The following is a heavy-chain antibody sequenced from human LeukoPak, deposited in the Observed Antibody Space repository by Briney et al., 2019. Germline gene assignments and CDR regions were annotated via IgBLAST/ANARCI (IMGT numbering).Heavy chain of an antibody. CDR1: GYTFTDYY. CDR2: INPNSGGT. V-gene: IGHV1-2*02. D-gene: IGHD3-22*01. CDR3: ARADMSSGYTPNDY. Sequence: GASVNVSCKASGYTFTDYYIHWVRQAPGQGLEWMGWINPNSGGTSYAQNFQGRVTMTRDTSISTAYMELSRLRSDDTAVYYCARADMSSGYTPNDYWGQGTLVTVSS. J-gene: IGHJ4*02.